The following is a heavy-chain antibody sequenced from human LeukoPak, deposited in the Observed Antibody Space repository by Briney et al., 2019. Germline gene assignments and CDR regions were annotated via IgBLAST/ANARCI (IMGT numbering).Heavy chain of an antibody. CDR3: ARATGSTSSGAFDI. CDR2: INPNSGGT. V-gene: IGHV1-2*04. D-gene: IGHD6-6*01. Sequence: ASVKVSCKASGYTFTGYYMHWVRQAPGQGLEWMGWINPNSGGTNYAQKFQGWVTMTRDTSISTAYMELSRLRSDDTAVYYCARATGSTSSGAFDIWGQGTMVTVSS. J-gene: IGHJ3*02. CDR1: GYTFTGYY.